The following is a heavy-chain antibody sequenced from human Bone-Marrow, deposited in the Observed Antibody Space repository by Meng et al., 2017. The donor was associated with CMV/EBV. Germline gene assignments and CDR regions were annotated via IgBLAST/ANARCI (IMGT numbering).Heavy chain of an antibody. D-gene: IGHD5-24*01. CDR1: GGPIVSGGYY. CDR2: VHYSENT. CDR3: ASLPIDNRDGYNHFDY. J-gene: IGHJ4*02. V-gene: IGHV4-39*01. Sequence: SETLSLTCIVSGGPIVSGGYYWGWVRQSPGKGLEWIGSVHYSENTYYKSSLKGRISISVDTSKSQFSLKLSSVTAADTAVYYCASLPIDNRDGYNHFDYWGQGTLVTVSS.